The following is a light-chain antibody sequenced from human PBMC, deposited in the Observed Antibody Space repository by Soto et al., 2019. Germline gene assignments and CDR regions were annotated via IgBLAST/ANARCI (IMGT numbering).Light chain of an antibody. J-gene: IGKJ1*01. CDR2: KAS. Sequence: DIQMTQSPSTLSGSVGDRVTITCRASQSISTWLAWYQQKPGKVPKLLIFKASSLQSGVPSRFSGSGSGTDFTLTNSSLQPNDFATYHCQQYKPATRTFGQGTKVDIK. V-gene: IGKV1-5*03. CDR1: QSISTW. CDR3: QQYKPATRT.